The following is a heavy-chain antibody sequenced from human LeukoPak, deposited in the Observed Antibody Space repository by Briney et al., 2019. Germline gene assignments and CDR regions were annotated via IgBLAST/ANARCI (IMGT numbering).Heavy chain of an antibody. CDR1: GFTFSSYA. V-gene: IGHV3-23*01. CDR3: ARDLGPRWYFDL. D-gene: IGHD3-16*01. Sequence: GGSLRLSCATSGFTFSSYAMSWVRQAPGKGLEWVSAVTTSGGPTYYADSVKGRFTISRDNSKNTLDLQMNSLRAEDTAVYYCARDLGPRWYFDLWGRGTLVTVSS. CDR2: VTTSGGPT. J-gene: IGHJ2*01.